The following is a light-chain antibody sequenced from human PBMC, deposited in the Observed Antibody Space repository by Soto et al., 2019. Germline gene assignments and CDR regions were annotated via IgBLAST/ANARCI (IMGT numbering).Light chain of an antibody. J-gene: IGKJ5*01. CDR2: DAS. CDR1: QIVTSY. Sequence: EIVLTQSPATLSLSPGERATLSCRASQIVTSYLAWYQQKPGLPPRLLLYDASNRVIGIPARFSGSGSGTDFTLTISSLEPEDFGVYYCQQRWDWPSNTFGEGTRLEIK. V-gene: IGKV3-11*01. CDR3: QQRWDWPSNT.